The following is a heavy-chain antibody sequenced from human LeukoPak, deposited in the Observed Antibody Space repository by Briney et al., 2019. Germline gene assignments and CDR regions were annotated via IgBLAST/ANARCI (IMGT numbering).Heavy chain of an antibody. Sequence: ASVKVSCKASGYTFTGYYMHWVRQAPGQGLEWMGWINPNSGGTNYAQKFQGRVTMTRDTSISTAYMELSRLRSDDTAVYYCARGYCSSTSCSPFDYWGQGTLVTVSS. CDR3: ARGYCSSTSCSPFDY. CDR1: GYTFTGYY. J-gene: IGHJ4*02. V-gene: IGHV1-2*02. CDR2: INPNSGGT. D-gene: IGHD2-2*01.